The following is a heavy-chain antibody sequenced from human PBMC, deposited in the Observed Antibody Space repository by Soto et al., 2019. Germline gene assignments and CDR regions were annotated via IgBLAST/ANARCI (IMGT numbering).Heavy chain of an antibody. Sequence: EVQLVESGGGLVQPGGSLRLSCAASGFTFSSYSMNWVRQAPGKGLEWVSYISSSSSTIYYADSVKGLFTISRDNAKNSLYLKMNSLRAEDTAVYYCARDFNVVLPAAMNDAFDIWGQGTMVTVSS. CDR2: ISSSSSTI. V-gene: IGHV3-48*01. J-gene: IGHJ3*02. D-gene: IGHD2-2*01. CDR3: ARDFNVVLPAAMNDAFDI. CDR1: GFTFSSYS.